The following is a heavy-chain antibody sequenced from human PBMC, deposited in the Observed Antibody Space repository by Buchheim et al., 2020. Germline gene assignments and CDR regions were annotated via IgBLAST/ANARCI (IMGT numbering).Heavy chain of an antibody. D-gene: IGHD6-13*01. V-gene: IGHV4-31*03. CDR1: GGSISSGGYY. J-gene: IGHJ6*02. Sequence: QVQLQESGPGLVKPSQTLSLTCTVSGGSISSGGYYWSWIRQHPGKGLEWIGYIYYSGSTNYNPSLKSRVTISGDTSKNQFSLNLNSVTAADTAVYYCARGRPLSIATTGLYYYYGMDVWGQGTT. CDR2: IYYSGST. CDR3: ARGRPLSIATTGLYYYYGMDV.